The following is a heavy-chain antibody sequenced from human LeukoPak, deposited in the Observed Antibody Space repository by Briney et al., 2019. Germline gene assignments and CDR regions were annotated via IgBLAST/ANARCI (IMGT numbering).Heavy chain of an antibody. CDR2: IYGSGTT. V-gene: IGHV4-59*08. D-gene: IGHD6-13*01. J-gene: IGHJ4*02. CDR1: GGALRIDF. Sequence: SETLSLTCTICGGALRIDFSTGCRQPPGKGLEWIGYIYGSGTTYYNPSLESRVTISVDTSKNQCSVKLTSVTAADTAVSYCARRNPAAASHEVDSWGQGTLVSVSS. CDR3: ARRNPAAASHEVDS.